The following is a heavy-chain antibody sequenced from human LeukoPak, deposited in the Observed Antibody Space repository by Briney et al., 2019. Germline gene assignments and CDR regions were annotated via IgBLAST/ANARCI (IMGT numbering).Heavy chain of an antibody. D-gene: IGHD1-1*01. CDR3: AKDVQSWPTYFDY. Sequence: PGGSLRLSCAASGFTFSSYAMSWVRQAPGKGLQWVSAISGSGGTTYYADSVKGRFTISRDNSRNTLKLQMNSLRGEDSAVYYCAKDVQSWPTYFDYWGQGTLVTVSS. CDR1: GFTFSSYA. CDR2: ISGSGGTT. V-gene: IGHV3-23*01. J-gene: IGHJ4*02.